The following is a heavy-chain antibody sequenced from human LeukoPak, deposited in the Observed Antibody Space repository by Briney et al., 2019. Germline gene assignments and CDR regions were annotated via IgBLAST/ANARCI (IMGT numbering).Heavy chain of an antibody. CDR3: ARDSHSSSWYSEFDY. CDR1: GFTFSSYW. Sequence: GGSLRLSCAASGFTFSSYWIHWVRQAPGKGLVWVSRIYSDATYYADSVKGRFTISRDNAKNTLYLQMNSLRAEDTAVYYCARDSHSSSWYSEFDYWGQGTLVTVSS. D-gene: IGHD6-13*01. V-gene: IGHV3-74*01. J-gene: IGHJ4*02. CDR2: IYSDAT.